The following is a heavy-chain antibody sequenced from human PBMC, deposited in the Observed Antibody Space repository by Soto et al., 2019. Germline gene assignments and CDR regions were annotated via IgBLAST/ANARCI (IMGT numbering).Heavy chain of an antibody. D-gene: IGHD6-13*01. J-gene: IGHJ3*02. CDR2: INPSGGST. Sequence: AASVKVSCKASGYTFTSYYMHWVRQAPGQGLEWMGIINPSGGSTSYAQKFQGRVTMTRDTSTSTVYMELSSLRSEDTAVYYCARDQVVIAAAGTFLDAFDIWGQGTMVT. CDR3: ARDQVVIAAAGTFLDAFDI. V-gene: IGHV1-46*01. CDR1: GYTFTSYY.